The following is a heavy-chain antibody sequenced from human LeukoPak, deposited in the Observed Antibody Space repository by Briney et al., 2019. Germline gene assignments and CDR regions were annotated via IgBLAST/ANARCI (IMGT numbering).Heavy chain of an antibody. Sequence: GGSLRLSCAASGFTFRSFAMSWVRQAPGKGLEWVSGISGSGGSTYYADSVKGRFTISRDNSKNTLYLQMNSLRAEDTAVYYCAKDLYSSGWSTWFDPWGQGTLVTVSS. V-gene: IGHV3-23*01. CDR2: ISGSGGST. J-gene: IGHJ5*02. D-gene: IGHD6-19*01. CDR1: GFTFRSFA. CDR3: AKDLYSSGWSTWFDP.